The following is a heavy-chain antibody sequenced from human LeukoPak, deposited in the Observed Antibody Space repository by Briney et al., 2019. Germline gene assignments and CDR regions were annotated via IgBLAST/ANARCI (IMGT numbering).Heavy chain of an antibody. CDR3: ARDISYDYGDYEVSYLQH. CDR2: IIPILGIA. J-gene: IGHJ1*01. V-gene: IGHV1-69*04. Sequence: SVKVSCKASGGTFSSYTISWVRQAPGQGLEWMGRIIPILGIANYAQKFQGRVTITADKSTSTAYMELSSLRSEDTAVYYCARDISYDYGDYEVSYLQHWGQGTLVTVSS. D-gene: IGHD4-17*01. CDR1: GGTFSSYT.